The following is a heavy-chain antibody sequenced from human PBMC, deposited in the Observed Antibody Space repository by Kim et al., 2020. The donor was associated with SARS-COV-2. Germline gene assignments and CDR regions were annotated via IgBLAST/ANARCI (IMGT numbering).Heavy chain of an antibody. D-gene: IGHD4-17*01. CDR3: ARGDGDYTNFDY. Sequence: YSPSFQGQVTISADKSISTAYLQWSSLKASDTAMYYCARGDGDYTNFDYWGQGTLVTVSS. J-gene: IGHJ4*02. V-gene: IGHV5-51*01.